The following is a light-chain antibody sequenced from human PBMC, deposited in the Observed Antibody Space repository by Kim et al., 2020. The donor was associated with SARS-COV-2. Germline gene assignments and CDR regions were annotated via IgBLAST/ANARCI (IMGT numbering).Light chain of an antibody. CDR2: DVT. J-gene: IGLJ1*01. CDR1: NSDVGGFNF. Sequence: QSITISCTGTNSDVGGFNFVSWYQKHPVKAPKLLIYDVTYRPSGISTRFSGSKSGETASLTISGLQADDEADYFCTSYSSTTTLYVFGTGTKVTVL. V-gene: IGLV2-14*03. CDR3: TSYSSTTTLYV.